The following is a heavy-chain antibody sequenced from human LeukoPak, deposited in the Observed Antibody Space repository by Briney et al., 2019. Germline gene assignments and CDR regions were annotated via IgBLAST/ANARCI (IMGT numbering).Heavy chain of an antibody. V-gene: IGHV4-4*07. CDR1: GASMTTYY. CDR3: ARDYGAQFDL. CDR2: LDTSGSP. J-gene: IGHJ2*01. D-gene: IGHD4-17*01. Sequence: PSETLSLTCTVSGASMTTYYWNWLRQPAGKGLEWLGLLDTSGSPIYNPSLKSRLTMSVDRSKNHFSLTLTSVTAADTAVYYCARDYGAQFDLWGRGTRVTVSS.